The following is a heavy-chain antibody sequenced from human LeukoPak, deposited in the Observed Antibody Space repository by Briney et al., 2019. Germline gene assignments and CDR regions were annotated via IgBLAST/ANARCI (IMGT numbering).Heavy chain of an antibody. CDR2: VSDSGDGT. D-gene: IGHD5-24*01. CDR1: GFTFTSYA. Sequence: GRSLRLSCAASGFTFTSYAMYWVRQAPGKGLEWVSGVSDSGDGTYYAHSVMGRFSTSRDNAKNTLYMQMNSLRVEDTAVYYCARDLWGDRDGFFDSWGPGTLVTVSS. CDR3: ARDLWGDRDGFFDS. V-gene: IGHV3-23*01. J-gene: IGHJ4*02.